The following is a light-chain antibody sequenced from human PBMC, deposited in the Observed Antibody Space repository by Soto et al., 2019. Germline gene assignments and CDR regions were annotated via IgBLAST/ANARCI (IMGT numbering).Light chain of an antibody. CDR1: SSNIGSNS. V-gene: IGLV1-44*01. CDR2: SNA. J-gene: IGLJ1*01. CDR3: AVWDDSLMGV. Sequence: SVLTQPPSVSGTPGQSVTVSCPGSSSNIGSNSVKWYQQFPGAAPKLLIYSNALRPSGVPDRFSGSKSGTSASLAISGLQPEDEADYYCAVWDDSLMGVFGGGTKVTVL.